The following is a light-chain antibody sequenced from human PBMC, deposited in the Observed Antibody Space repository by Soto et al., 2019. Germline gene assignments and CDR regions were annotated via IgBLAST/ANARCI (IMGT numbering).Light chain of an antibody. V-gene: IGKV3-15*01. Sequence: EIVMTQSPATLSVSPGERATLYCRASQSVRSNLAWFQQKPGQAPRLLIYAASTRATVIPARFSGSGSGTEFTLTISSLQSEDFAVYYCQQYDTWPRTFGQGTKLEIK. CDR3: QQYDTWPRT. CDR2: AAS. CDR1: QSVRSN. J-gene: IGKJ2*01.